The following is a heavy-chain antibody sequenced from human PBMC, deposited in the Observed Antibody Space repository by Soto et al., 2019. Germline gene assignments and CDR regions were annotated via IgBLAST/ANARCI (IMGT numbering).Heavy chain of an antibody. J-gene: IGHJ6*02. Sequence: GGSLRLSCAASGFTFGSYGMTWVRQAPGKGLECVSGITAATGTTYYADSVKGRFTISRDLSTNTLFLQMNNLRAADSAVYYCAKAKGRSNFYYSGLDVWGQGTTVTVSS. CDR3: AKAKGRSNFYYSGLDV. V-gene: IGHV3-23*01. CDR1: GFTFGSYG. D-gene: IGHD1-26*01. CDR2: ITAATGTT.